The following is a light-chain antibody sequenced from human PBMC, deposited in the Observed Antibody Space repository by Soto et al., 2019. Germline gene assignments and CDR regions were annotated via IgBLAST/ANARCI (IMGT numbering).Light chain of an antibody. V-gene: IGKV2-28*01. CDR3: MQTLQTPGT. J-gene: IGKJ1*01. Sequence: DIVMTQSPLSLPVTPGEPASISCRSSQSLIDSKGYNSVDWFLQKPGQSPQLLIYLGSNRASGVPDRFSGGGSGTDFTLKISRVEAEDVGVYYCMQTLQTPGTFGQGTKVDIK. CDR2: LGS. CDR1: QSLIDSKGYNS.